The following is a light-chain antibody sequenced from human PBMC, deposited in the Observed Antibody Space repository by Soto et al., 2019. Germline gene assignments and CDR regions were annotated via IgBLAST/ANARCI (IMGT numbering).Light chain of an antibody. CDR1: QSIXSN. V-gene: IGKV3-15*01. CDR2: GQS. CDR3: QQRSKWPSST. Sequence: EIGVTHSASTLSVSPGERANLCCRASQSIXSNLDWYEEKPGQAPRLLIXGQSTRATGIPARFIGNGSGKEFTLIISSLQSEDFAVYYCQQRSKWPSSTFGQGTRLEIK. J-gene: IGKJ5*01.